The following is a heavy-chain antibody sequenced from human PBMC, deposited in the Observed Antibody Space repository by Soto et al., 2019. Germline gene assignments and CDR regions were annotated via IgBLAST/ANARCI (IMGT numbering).Heavy chain of an antibody. J-gene: IGHJ4*02. V-gene: IGHV4-39*01. Sequence: QLQLQESGPGLVKPSETLSLTCTVSGGSISSSSHYWGWIRQSPGKHLEWIGSSYYRGSTHYNPSLKTRVTISVDTSNNQVSLKVYSVTAADTAVYYCATADGFGVVTPFFEYWGQGILVTVSS. D-gene: IGHD3-3*01. CDR3: ATADGFGVVTPFFEY. CDR2: SYYRGST. CDR1: GGSISSSSHY.